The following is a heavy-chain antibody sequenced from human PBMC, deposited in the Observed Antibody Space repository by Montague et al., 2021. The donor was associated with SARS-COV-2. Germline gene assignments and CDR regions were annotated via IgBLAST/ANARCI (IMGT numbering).Heavy chain of an antibody. CDR1: GGSISSGSYY. CDR2: IYTSGST. D-gene: IGHD6-13*01. CDR3: ASGIAATYYYYMDV. J-gene: IGHJ6*03. V-gene: IGHV4-61*02. Sequence: TLSLTCTVSGGSISSGSYYWSWIRRPAGKGLEWIGRIYTSGSTNYNPSLKGRVTISVDTSKNQFSLKLSSVTAADTAVYYCASGIAATYYYYMDVWGKGTTVTVSS.